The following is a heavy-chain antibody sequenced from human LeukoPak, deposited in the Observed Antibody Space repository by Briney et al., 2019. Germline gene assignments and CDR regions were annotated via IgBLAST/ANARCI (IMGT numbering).Heavy chain of an antibody. J-gene: IGHJ4*02. Sequence: GASVKVSCKASGYTFTDHYLHWLRQAPGQGLEYLGWINPNGGGTNFPQKFQGRVTLTMDTSVNTGYMEITKLTSDDTAVYYCARITTSTWYNEFDCWGQGTLVAVSS. CDR2: INPNGGGT. V-gene: IGHV1-2*02. D-gene: IGHD1-14*01. CDR3: ARITTSTWYNEFDC. CDR1: GYTFTDHY.